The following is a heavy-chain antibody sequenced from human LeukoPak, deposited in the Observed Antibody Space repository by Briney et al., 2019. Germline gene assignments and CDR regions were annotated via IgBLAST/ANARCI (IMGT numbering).Heavy chain of an antibody. CDR1: GFTFSSYG. CDR3: AREEYYYGSGSYSADAFDI. Sequence: PGGSLRLSCAASGFTFSSYGMHWVRQAPGKELEWVAVIWYDGSNKYYADSVKGRFTISRDNSKNTLYLQMNSLRAEDTAVYYCAREEYYYGSGSYSADAFDIWGQGTMVTVSS. D-gene: IGHD3-10*01. V-gene: IGHV3-33*01. J-gene: IGHJ3*02. CDR2: IWYDGSNK.